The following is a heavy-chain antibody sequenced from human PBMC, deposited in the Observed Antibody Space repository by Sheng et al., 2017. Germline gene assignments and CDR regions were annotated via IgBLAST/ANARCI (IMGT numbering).Heavy chain of an antibody. D-gene: IGHD2-15*01. CDR1: GGTFSSYT. V-gene: IGHV1-69*08. CDR3: ARDAGGNHRPYYYYYYMDV. Sequence: QVQLVQSGAEVKKPGSSVKVSCKASGGTFSSYTISWVRQAPGQGLEWMGRIIPILGIANYAQKFQGRVTITADKSTSTAYMELSSLRSEDTAVYYCARDAGGNHRPYYYYYYMDVWGKGTTVTVSS. J-gene: IGHJ6*03. CDR2: IIPILGIA.